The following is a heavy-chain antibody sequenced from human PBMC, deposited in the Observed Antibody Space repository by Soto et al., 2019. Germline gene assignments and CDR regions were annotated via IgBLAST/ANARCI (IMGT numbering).Heavy chain of an antibody. V-gene: IGHV3-23*01. Sequence: EVQLLESGGGLVQPGGSLRLSCAASGFTFSSYAMSWVRQAPGKGLEWVSAISGSGGSTYYADSVKGRFTISRDNSKNTLYLQMNSLRAEDTAVYYCAKEDIVVVTAKWAYFDYWGQGTLVTVSS. CDR2: ISGSGGST. CDR1: GFTFSSYA. CDR3: AKEDIVVVTAKWAYFDY. J-gene: IGHJ4*02. D-gene: IGHD2-21*02.